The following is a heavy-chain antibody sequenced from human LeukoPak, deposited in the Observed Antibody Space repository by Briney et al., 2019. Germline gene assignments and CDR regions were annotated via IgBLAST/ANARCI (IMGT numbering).Heavy chain of an antibody. Sequence: TLSLPCAVSGGSIISGGYSWSWIRQPPGQGLGWIGYIYHSGSTYYNPSLKSRVTISVDRSKNQFSLKLSSVTAADTAVYYCAREDMITFGGVIVNWGQGTLVTVSS. V-gene: IGHV4-30-2*01. J-gene: IGHJ4*02. CDR1: GGSIISGGYS. CDR3: AREDMITFGGVIVN. CDR2: IYHSGST. D-gene: IGHD3-16*02.